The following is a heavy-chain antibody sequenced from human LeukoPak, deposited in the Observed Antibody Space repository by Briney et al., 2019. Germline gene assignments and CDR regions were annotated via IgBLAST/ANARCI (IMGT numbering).Heavy chain of an antibody. D-gene: IGHD6-13*01. CDR3: AKGTLRGSSNWYHHGMDV. V-gene: IGHV3-23*01. Sequence: GGSLRLSCVASGFTFSNYAMSGVRQAPGKGLEWVSGISDSGGRTYNADSVKGRFTISRDNSKNTLYLQMNSLRVEDTAVYYCAKGTLRGSSNWYHHGMDVWGQGTTVTVSS. CDR2: ISDSGGRT. J-gene: IGHJ6*02. CDR1: GFTFSNYA.